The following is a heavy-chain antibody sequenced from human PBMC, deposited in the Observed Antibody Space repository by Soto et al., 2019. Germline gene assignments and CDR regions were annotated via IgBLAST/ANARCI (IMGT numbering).Heavy chain of an antibody. CDR2: ISYDGSNK. Sequence: GGSLRLSCAASGFTFSSYGMHWVRQAPGKGLEWVAVISYDGSNKYYADSVKGRFTISRDNSKNTLYLQMNSLRAEDTAVYYCAKDQKGYCISTSCYFVYYYYGMDVWGQGTTVTVSS. V-gene: IGHV3-30*18. J-gene: IGHJ6*02. CDR3: AKDQKGYCISTSCYFVYYYYGMDV. D-gene: IGHD2-2*01. CDR1: GFTFSSYG.